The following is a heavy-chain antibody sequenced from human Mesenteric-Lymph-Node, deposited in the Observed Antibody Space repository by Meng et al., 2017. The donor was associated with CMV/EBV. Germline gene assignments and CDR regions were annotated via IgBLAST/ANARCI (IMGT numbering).Heavy chain of an antibody. D-gene: IGHD3-22*01. Sequence: GESLKISCAASAFTFSSFTMNWVRQAPGKGLEWVSSISSGSSFIYYADSVQGRFTISRDNAKNSLYLQMNSLRVEDTAVYYCARRYYDANNGYPALGYWGQGTLVTVSS. V-gene: IGHV3-21*01. CDR2: ISSGSSFI. CDR1: AFTFSSFT. CDR3: ARRYYDANNGYPALGY. J-gene: IGHJ4*02.